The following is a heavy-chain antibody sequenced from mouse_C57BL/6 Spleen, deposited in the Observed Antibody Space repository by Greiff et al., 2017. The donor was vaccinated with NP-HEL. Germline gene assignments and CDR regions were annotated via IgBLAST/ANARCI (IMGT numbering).Heavy chain of an antibody. CDR1: GYTFTDYY. D-gene: IGHD4-1*01. V-gene: IGHV1-26*01. Sequence: EVQLQQSGPELVKPGASVKISCKASGYTFTDYYMNWVKQSHGKSLEWIGDINPNNGGTSYNQKFKGKATLTVDKSSSTAYMELRSLTSEDSAVYYCARSTWGFAYWGQGTLVTVSA. CDR2: INPNNGGT. CDR3: ARSTWGFAY. J-gene: IGHJ3*01.